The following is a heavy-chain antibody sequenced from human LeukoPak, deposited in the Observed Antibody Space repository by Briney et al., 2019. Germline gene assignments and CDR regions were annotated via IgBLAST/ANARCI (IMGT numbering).Heavy chain of an antibody. CDR3: AKDLRFGCWYGLTNPYYFDY. J-gene: IGHJ4*02. D-gene: IGHD4/OR15-4a*01. V-gene: IGHV3-30*18. CDR2: ISYDGSNK. CDR1: GFTFSSYG. Sequence: PGGSLRLSCAASGFTFSSYGMHWVRQAPGKGLEWVAVISYDGSNKYYADSVKGRFTISRDNSKNTLYLQMNSLRAEDTAVYYCAKDLRFGCWYGLTNPYYFDYWGQGTLVTVSS.